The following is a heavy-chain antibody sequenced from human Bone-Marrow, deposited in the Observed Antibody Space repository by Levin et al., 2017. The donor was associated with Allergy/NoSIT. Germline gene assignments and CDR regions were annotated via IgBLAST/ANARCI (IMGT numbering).Heavy chain of an antibody. D-gene: IGHD6-19*01. CDR1: GFTFSSYA. V-gene: IGHV3-30*04. J-gene: IGHJ4*02. CDR3: ARDWEQWLGVTMLY. CDR2: ISYDGSNK. Sequence: GGSLRLSCAASGFTFSSYAMHWVRQAPGKGLEWVAVISYDGSNKYYADSVKGRFTISRDNSKNTLYLQMNSLRAEDTAVYYCARDWEQWLGVTMLYWGQGTLVTVSS.